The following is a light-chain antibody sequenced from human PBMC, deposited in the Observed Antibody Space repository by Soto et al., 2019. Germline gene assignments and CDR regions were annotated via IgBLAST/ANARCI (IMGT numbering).Light chain of an antibody. CDR3: QQYGSSLYT. CDR2: GAS. V-gene: IGKV3-15*01. CDR1: QSVSSN. J-gene: IGKJ2*01. Sequence: EIVMTQSPATLSVSPGERATLSCRASQSVSSNLAWYQQKPGQAPRLLIYGASTRATGIPARFSGSGSGTEFTLTISSLQSEDFAVYYCQQYGSSLYTFGQGTKVDIK.